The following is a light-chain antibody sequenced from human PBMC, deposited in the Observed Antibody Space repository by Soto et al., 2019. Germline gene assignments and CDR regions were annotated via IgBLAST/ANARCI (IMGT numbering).Light chain of an antibody. CDR2: GAS. CDR3: QQYDKWPLFT. J-gene: IGKJ2*01. Sequence: EMVMTQSPATLSVSPGERATHSCRASQSLSSNLAWYQQKPGQAPRLLIYGASTRATGIPARFSGSGSGTEFTLTISSLQSEDFAVYYCQQYDKWPLFTFGQGTKLEIK. V-gene: IGKV3-15*01. CDR1: QSLSSN.